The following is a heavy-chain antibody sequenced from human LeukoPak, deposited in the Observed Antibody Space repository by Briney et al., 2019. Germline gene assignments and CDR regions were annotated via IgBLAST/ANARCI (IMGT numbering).Heavy chain of an antibody. V-gene: IGHV4-39*07. J-gene: IGHJ6*02. CDR2: IYYSGST. CDR3: ARDVTMVRGPYYYYGMDV. Sequence: PSETLSPTCTVSGGSISSSSYYWGWIRQPPGKGLEWIGSIYYSGSTYYNPSLKSRVTISVDTSKNQFSLKPSSVTAADTAVYYCARDVTMVRGPYYYYGMDVWGQGTTVTVSS. CDR1: GGSISSSSYY. D-gene: IGHD3-10*01.